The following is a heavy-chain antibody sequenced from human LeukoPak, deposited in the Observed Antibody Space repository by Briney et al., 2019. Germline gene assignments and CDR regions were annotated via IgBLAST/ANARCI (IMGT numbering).Heavy chain of an antibody. Sequence: GGSLRLSCAASGFIFSNYAMHWVRQAPGKGLEWVALRSSDGSKTYHADSVKGRFSISRDNSKNTLYLQLNSLRAEDTSVYYCARDSTYWYDSGSSGPHYFDYWGQGTLVTVSS. CDR3: ARDSTYWYDSGSSGPHYFDY. V-gene: IGHV3-30*01. J-gene: IGHJ4*02. CDR1: GFIFSNYA. CDR2: RSSDGSKT. D-gene: IGHD3-10*01.